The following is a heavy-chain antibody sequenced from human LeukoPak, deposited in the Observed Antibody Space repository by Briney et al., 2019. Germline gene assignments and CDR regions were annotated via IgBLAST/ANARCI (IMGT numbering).Heavy chain of an antibody. V-gene: IGHV3-21*01. D-gene: IGHD1-1*01. CDR2: ISGSNSYI. CDR3: ARALTTLTYEGY. CDR1: GFTFSSYT. Sequence: GGSLRLSCAASGFTFSSYTMHWIRQAPGKGLEWVSSISGSNSYIFYADSVKGRFAVSRDNAKDSLYLQMNSLRAEDTAVYYCARALTTLTYEGYWGQGTLVTVSS. J-gene: IGHJ4*02.